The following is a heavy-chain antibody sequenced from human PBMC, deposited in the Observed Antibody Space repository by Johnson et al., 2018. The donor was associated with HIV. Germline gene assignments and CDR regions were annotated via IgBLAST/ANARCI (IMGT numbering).Heavy chain of an antibody. Sequence: VQLVESGGGLVQPGGSLRLSCAASGFTFSRYWLNWVRQAPGKGLEWVANIKQDGSEKYYVDSVKGRFTISRDNAKNSLYLQMNSLRAEDTAVYYCARELYDILTGSPVAFDIWGQGTMVTVSS. CDR2: IKQDGSEK. CDR1: GFTFSRYW. V-gene: IGHV3-7*03. J-gene: IGHJ3*02. CDR3: ARELYDILTGSPVAFDI. D-gene: IGHD3-9*01.